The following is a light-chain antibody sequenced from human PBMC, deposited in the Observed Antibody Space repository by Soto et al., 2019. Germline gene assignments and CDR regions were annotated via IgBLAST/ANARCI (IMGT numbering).Light chain of an antibody. CDR3: QQYYSCPLT. CDR1: QRISNK. Sequence: TQSPSSLSASLGDRVTLSCRASQRISNKLAWYQQKPCKAPKLLIYAASTMATGVPARFSGSGSGTDFTLTISSLQAEDFAAYYCQQYYSCPLTFGQGTKVDIK. CDR2: AAS. J-gene: IGKJ1*01. V-gene: IGKV3-15*01.